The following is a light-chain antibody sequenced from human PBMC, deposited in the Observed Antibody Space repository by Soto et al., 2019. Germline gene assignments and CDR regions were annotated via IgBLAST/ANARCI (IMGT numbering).Light chain of an antibody. Sequence: DIVMTQSPDSLAVSLGERATINCKSSQSVLFSPSNQNYIAWYQKKPGQPPKLLIYWASTRASGVPDRFTGSGSGTYLTLTTSSLQGEDWGFYYCKHYRGSPRGIFGPGTKV. CDR3: KHYRGSPRGI. CDR1: QSVLFSPSNQNY. J-gene: IGKJ3*01. CDR2: WAS. V-gene: IGKV4-1*01.